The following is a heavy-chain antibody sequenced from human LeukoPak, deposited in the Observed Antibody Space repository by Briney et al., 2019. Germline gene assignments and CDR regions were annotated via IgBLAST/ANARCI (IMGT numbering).Heavy chain of an antibody. CDR3: ARDYCSSTSCLFDY. CDR2: INPNSGDT. V-gene: IGHV1-2*06. CDR1: GYTFTGYH. D-gene: IGHD2-2*01. J-gene: IGHJ4*02. Sequence: HRASVKVSCKASGYTFTGYHMHWARQAPGQGLEWMGRINPNSGDTNYAQKFQGRVTMTRDTSISTAYVELSRLRSDDTAVYYCARDYCSSTSCLFDYWGQGTLVTVSS.